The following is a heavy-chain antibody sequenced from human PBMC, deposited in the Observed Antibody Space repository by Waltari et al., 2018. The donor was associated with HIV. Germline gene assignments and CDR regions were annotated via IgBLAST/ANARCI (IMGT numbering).Heavy chain of an antibody. CDR1: GGSFSGSF. V-gene: IGHV4-34*01. J-gene: IGHJ4*02. CDR2: MNYSGNT. CDR3: ASLHITTSGTEFDF. Sequence: GLLKPSETLSLTCAVYGGSFSGSFWSWIRQSPGEGLEWIGEMNYSGNTKYNPSLKSRVSMSVDTSLNQVSLKLSSVTAADTAVYYCASLHITTSGTEFDFWGQGTVVTVSS. D-gene: IGHD1-1*01.